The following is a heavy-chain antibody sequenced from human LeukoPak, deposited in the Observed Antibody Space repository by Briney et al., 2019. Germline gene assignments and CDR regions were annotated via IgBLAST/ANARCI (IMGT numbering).Heavy chain of an antibody. D-gene: IGHD6-19*01. CDR1: GFTFSSYE. J-gene: IGHJ6*03. Sequence: GGSLRLSCAASGFTFSSYEMNWVRQAPGKGLEWVSYISSSGSTIYYADSVKGRFTISRDNAKNSLYLQMNSLRAEDTAVYYCARDKGSGWTQNYYYMDVWGKGTTVTISS. V-gene: IGHV3-48*03. CDR2: ISSSGSTI. CDR3: ARDKGSGWTQNYYYMDV.